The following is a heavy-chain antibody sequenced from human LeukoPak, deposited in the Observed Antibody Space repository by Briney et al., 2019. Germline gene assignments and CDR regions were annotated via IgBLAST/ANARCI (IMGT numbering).Heavy chain of an antibody. V-gene: IGHV3-48*03. CDR2: ISSSGSPI. Sequence: GGSLRLSCAASGLSFRSYEINWVRQAPGKGLEWVSYISSSGSPIYYADAVRGRFTISRDNAKNSLYLQLNSLRAEDTAVYYCAKDGSPYYYYYMDVWGKGTTVTVSS. CDR3: AKDGSPYYYYYMDV. J-gene: IGHJ6*03. D-gene: IGHD3-10*01. CDR1: GLSFRSYE.